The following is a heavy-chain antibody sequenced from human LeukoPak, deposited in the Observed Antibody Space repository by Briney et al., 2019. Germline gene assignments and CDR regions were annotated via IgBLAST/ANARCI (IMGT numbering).Heavy chain of an antibody. D-gene: IGHD3-10*01. Sequence: SGGSLRLSCAASGFTFDDYAMHWVRQAPGKGLEWVSGISWNSGSTGYADSVKGRFTISRDNAKNSLYLQTNSLRAEDTALYYCAKDRAMVRGRAFDIWGQGTMVTVSS. CDR2: ISWNSGST. J-gene: IGHJ3*02. CDR1: GFTFDDYA. CDR3: AKDRAMVRGRAFDI. V-gene: IGHV3-9*01.